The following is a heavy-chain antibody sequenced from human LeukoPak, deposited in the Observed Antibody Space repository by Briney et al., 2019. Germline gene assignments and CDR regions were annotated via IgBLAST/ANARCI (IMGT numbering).Heavy chain of an antibody. D-gene: IGHD2-15*01. CDR3: ARADCSGGSCYPDGYFQH. CDR1: GFTFSSYA. V-gene: IGHV3-30*04. CDR2: ISYDGSNK. Sequence: PGGSLKLSCAASGFTFSSYAMHWVGQAPGKGLEWVAVISYDGSNKYYADSVKGRFTISRDNSKNTLYLQMNSLRAEDTAVYYCARADCSGGSCYPDGYFQHWGQGTLVTVSS. J-gene: IGHJ1*01.